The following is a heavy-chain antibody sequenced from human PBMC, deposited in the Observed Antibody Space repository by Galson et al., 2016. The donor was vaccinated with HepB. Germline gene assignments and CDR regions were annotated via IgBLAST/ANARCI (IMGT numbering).Heavy chain of an antibody. CDR3: ARAKPCRMDGMDV. J-gene: IGHJ6*02. CDR2: IYYSGST. V-gene: IGHV4-61*01. D-gene: IGHD2-15*01. Sequence: SETLSLTCTVSGGSVSSGSYYWSWIRQPPGKGLEWIGYIYYSGSTNYNPSLKSRVTISVDTSKNQLSLKLSSVTAAYTAVDYCARAKPCRMDGMDVWGQGTTVTVSS. CDR1: GGSVSSGSYY.